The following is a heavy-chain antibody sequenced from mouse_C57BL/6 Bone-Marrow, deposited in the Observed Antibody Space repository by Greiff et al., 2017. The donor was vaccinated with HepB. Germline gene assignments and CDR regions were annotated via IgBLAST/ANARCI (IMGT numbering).Heavy chain of an antibody. CDR2: IYPGDGDT. Sequence: VQLQQSGAELVKPGASVKISCKASGYAFSSYWMNWVKQRPGKGLEWIGQIYPGDGDTNYNGKFKGKATLTADKSSSTAYMQLSSLTSEDSAVYFCASQLCQPGYFDYWGQGTTLTVSS. D-gene: IGHD1-1*02. J-gene: IGHJ2*01. CDR1: GYAFSSYW. V-gene: IGHV1-80*01. CDR3: ASQLCQPGYFDY.